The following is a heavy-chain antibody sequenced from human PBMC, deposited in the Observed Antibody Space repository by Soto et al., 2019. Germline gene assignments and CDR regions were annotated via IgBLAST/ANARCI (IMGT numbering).Heavy chain of an antibody. Sequence: SQTLSLTCVISGDSVSSSSVAWNWVRQSPSRGLEWLGRTYYRSRWYSDFAVSVRGRIVINADTSKNQFSLQLNSVTPEDTAVYFCARSEEDSDYYYYGLDVWAQGTTATGSS. CDR2: TYYRSRWYS. J-gene: IGHJ6*02. D-gene: IGHD2-15*01. CDR3: ARSEEDSDYYYYGLDV. CDR1: GDSVSSSSVA. V-gene: IGHV6-1*01.